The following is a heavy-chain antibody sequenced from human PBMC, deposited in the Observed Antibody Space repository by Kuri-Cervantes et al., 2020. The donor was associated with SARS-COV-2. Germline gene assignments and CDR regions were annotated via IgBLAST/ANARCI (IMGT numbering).Heavy chain of an antibody. V-gene: IGHV1-24*01. CDR3: ATDPSVSYYRFDY. CDR2: FDPEDGET. D-gene: IGHD1-26*01. CDR1: GYTLTELS. J-gene: IGHJ4*02. Sequence: ASVKVSCKVSGYTLTELSMHWVRQAPGKGLEWMGGFDPEDGETTYAQKFQGRVTMTEDTSTDTAYMELSSLRSEDTAVYYCATDPSVSYYRFDYWGQGTLVTVSS.